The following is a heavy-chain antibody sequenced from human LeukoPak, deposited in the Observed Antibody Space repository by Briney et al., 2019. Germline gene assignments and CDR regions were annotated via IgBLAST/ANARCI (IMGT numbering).Heavy chain of an antibody. V-gene: IGHV3-23*01. CDR2: ISGSGGST. CDR1: GFTFSSYA. Sequence: GGSLRLSCAASGFTFSSYAMSWVRQAPGKGLEWVSAISGSGGSTYYADSVKGRFTISRDNSKNALYLQMNSLRAEDTAVYYCARFSSSSKEGYFDYWGQGTLVTVSS. CDR3: ARFSSSSKEGYFDY. D-gene: IGHD6-13*01. J-gene: IGHJ4*02.